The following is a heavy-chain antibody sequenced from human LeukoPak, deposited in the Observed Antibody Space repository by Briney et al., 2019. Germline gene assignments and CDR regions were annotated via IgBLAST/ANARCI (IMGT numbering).Heavy chain of an antibody. Sequence: GGSLRLSCAASGFTFSSYEMNWVRQAPGKGLEWVSYISSSGSTIYYADSVKGRFTIPRDNAKNSLYLQMNSLRAEDTAVYYCARSPGSGSYYPPSYYFDYWGQGTLVTVSS. CDR3: ARSPGSGSYYPPSYYFDY. V-gene: IGHV3-48*03. CDR1: GFTFSSYE. CDR2: ISSSGSTI. J-gene: IGHJ4*02. D-gene: IGHD3-10*01.